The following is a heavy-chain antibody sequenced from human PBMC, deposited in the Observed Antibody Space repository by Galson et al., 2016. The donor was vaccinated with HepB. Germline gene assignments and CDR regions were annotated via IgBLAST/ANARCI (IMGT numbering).Heavy chain of an antibody. CDR3: AKAAKYCSSTSCRNWFDP. CDR1: GFTFDDYA. Sequence: CAASGFTFDDYAMHWVRQAPGKGLEWVSGISWNSGNTGYADSVKGRFTISRDNAKDSLYLQMNSLRTEDTALYYCAKAAKYCSSTSCRNWFDPWGLGTLVTVSS. D-gene: IGHD2-2*01. CDR2: ISWNSGNT. J-gene: IGHJ5*02. V-gene: IGHV3-9*01.